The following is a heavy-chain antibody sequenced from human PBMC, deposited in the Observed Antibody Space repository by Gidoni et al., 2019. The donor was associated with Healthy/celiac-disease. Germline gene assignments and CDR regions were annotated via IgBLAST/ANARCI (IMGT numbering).Heavy chain of an antibody. D-gene: IGHD3-22*01. CDR1: GGSISSGRYY. Sequence: QVQLQESGPGLVKPSQTLSLTCPVSGGSISSGRYYWSWIRHPAGKGLEWIGRIYTSGSTNYNPSLKSRVTMSVDTSKNQFSLKLSSVTAADTAVYYCARDPIGAYYDSSGYSDYWGQGTLVTVSS. CDR3: ARDPIGAYYDSSGYSDY. V-gene: IGHV4-61*02. J-gene: IGHJ4*02. CDR2: IYTSGST.